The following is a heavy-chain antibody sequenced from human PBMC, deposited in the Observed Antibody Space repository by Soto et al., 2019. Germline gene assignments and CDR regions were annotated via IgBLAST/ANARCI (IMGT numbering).Heavy chain of an antibody. J-gene: IGHJ6*03. D-gene: IGHD3-16*02. Sequence: QVQLQESGPGLVKPSGTLSLTCAVSSGSISSSNWWSWVRQPPGKGLEWIGEIYHSGSTNYNPSLKSRVTISVDKSKNQFSLKLSSVTAADTAVYYCARSPDPVGELSLSFYYYMDVWGKGTTVTVSS. CDR1: SGSISSSNW. CDR2: IYHSGST. V-gene: IGHV4-4*02. CDR3: ARSPDPVGELSLSFYYYMDV.